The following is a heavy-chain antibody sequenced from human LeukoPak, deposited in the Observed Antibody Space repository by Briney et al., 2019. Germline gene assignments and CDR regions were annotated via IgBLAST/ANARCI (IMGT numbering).Heavy chain of an antibody. Sequence: PSETLSLTCTVSGGSISIYYWSWIRQPPGKGLEGIGYIYYSGSTYYNPSLKRRVTISVDTSKNQFYLKLSSVPAADTAVYYCARAPAYYDILTGANEAFDYWGQGTLVTVSS. J-gene: IGHJ4*02. V-gene: IGHV4-59*12. CDR1: GGSISIYY. CDR2: IYYSGST. D-gene: IGHD3-9*01. CDR3: ARAPAYYDILTGANEAFDY.